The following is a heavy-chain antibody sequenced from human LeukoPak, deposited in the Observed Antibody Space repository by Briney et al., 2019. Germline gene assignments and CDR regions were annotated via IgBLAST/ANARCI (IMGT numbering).Heavy chain of an antibody. J-gene: IGHJ3*02. Sequence: PSETLSLTCTVSGGSISSYYWSWIRQPAGKGLEWIGRICTSGSTNYNPSLKSRVTMSVDTSKNQFSLKLSSVTAADTAVYYCARDGRHDYGGNSDAFDIWGQGTMVTVSS. CDR2: ICTSGST. V-gene: IGHV4-4*07. CDR3: ARDGRHDYGGNSDAFDI. D-gene: IGHD4-23*01. CDR1: GGSISSYY.